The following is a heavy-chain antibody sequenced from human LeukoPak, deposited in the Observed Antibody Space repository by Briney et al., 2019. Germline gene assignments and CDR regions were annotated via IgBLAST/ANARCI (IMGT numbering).Heavy chain of an antibody. D-gene: IGHD3-16*01. V-gene: IGHV1-18*01. CDR1: GYTFTSYG. Sequence: ASVKVSCKASGYTFTSYGISWGRQDPGQGLEWVGWISAYNGNTNYAQKLQGRVTMTTDTSTSTAYMELRSLRSDDTAVYYCARGEVLGYDLTAFDIWGQGTMVTVSS. CDR2: ISAYNGNT. CDR3: ARGEVLGYDLTAFDI. J-gene: IGHJ3*02.